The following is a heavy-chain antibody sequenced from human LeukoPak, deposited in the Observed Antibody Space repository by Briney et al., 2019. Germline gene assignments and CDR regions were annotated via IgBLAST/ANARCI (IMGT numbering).Heavy chain of an antibody. CDR1: GFSLSSTAMC. CDR2: IDWDDDK. D-gene: IGHD6-19*01. V-gene: IGHV2-70*11. Sequence: ESGPTLVNPTQTLTLTCTFSGFSLSSTAMCVSWVRQPPGKALEWLARIDWDDDKYYSTSLKTRLTISKDSSKNQVVLTMTNMDPVDTATYYCARTAIAVGGRSDYYYYYMDVWGKGTTVTVSS. J-gene: IGHJ6*03. CDR3: ARTAIAVGGRSDYYYYYMDV.